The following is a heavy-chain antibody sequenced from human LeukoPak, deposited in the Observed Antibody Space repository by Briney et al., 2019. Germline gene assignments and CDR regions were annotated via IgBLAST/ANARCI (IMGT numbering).Heavy chain of an antibody. Sequence: SETLSLTCTVSGGSISSGSYYWSWIRQPAGKGLEWIGRIYTSGSTNYNPSLKSRVTISVDTSKNQFSLKLSSVTAADTAVYYCAREDHLYCSGGSCYSHAFDIWGQGTMVTVSS. J-gene: IGHJ3*02. CDR2: IYTSGST. D-gene: IGHD2-15*01. V-gene: IGHV4-61*02. CDR1: GGSISSGSYY. CDR3: AREDHLYCSGGSCYSHAFDI.